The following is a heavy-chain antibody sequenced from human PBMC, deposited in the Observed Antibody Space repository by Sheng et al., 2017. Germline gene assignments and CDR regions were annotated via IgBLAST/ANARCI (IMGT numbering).Heavy chain of an antibody. Sequence: QLQLQESGPGLVKAFGDPCPSPALSLVAPSALLITTGAGSASPQGRDWSGLGLSITVVTTTTNPSLESRVTISVDISRNDFSLKLNSVTAADTAVYFCARMHGALFDPWGQGTLVTVSS. J-gene: IGHJ5*02. D-gene: IGHD4-17*01. CDR1: VAPSALLITT. CDR2: SITVVTT. V-gene: IGHV4-39*07. CDR3: ARMHGALFDP.